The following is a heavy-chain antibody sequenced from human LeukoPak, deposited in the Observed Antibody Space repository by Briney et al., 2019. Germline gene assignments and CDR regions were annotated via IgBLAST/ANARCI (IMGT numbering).Heavy chain of an antibody. J-gene: IGHJ3*02. CDR3: AVIAAAGTYDAFDI. Sequence: ASVKVSCKASGYTFTSYDINWVRQATGQGLEWMGWINPNSGNTGYAQKFQGRVTITRNTSISTAYMELSSLRSEDTAVYYCAVIAAAGTYDAFDIWGQGTMVTVSS. CDR2: INPNSGNT. D-gene: IGHD6-13*01. CDR1: GYTFTSYD. V-gene: IGHV1-8*03.